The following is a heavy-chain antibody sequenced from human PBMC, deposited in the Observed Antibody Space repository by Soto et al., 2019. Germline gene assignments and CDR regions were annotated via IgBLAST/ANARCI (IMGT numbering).Heavy chain of an antibody. CDR3: AFGWEVAGTRIDQYYCGMDI. Sequence: QVQLVQSGADVKKPGSSVKVSCKASGGTFSSYAISWVRQAPGKGLEWMGGIIPIFGTTNYAQKFQGRVTITADESTSTAYMELSSMRSEDTAVYDCAFGWEVAGTRIDQYYCGMDIWGQGTTVTVSS. J-gene: IGHJ6*02. D-gene: IGHD6-19*01. CDR1: GGTFSSYA. CDR2: IIPIFGTT. V-gene: IGHV1-69*01.